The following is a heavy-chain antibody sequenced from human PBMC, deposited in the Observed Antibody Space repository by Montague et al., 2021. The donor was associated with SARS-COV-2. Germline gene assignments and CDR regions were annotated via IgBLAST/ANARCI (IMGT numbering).Heavy chain of an antibody. Sequence: TLSLTCTVSGGSISYGGYFWNWIRQPPGKGLEWIGYIDKGGTTQYSPSLRSGVSLSVDTSKNQFPLNLRSATAAGTALYYCARYLGGIDVWGQGTTVIVSS. J-gene: IGHJ6*02. CDR2: IDKGGTT. CDR1: GGSISYGGYF. D-gene: IGHD3-10*01. V-gene: IGHV4-31*03. CDR3: ARYLGGIDV.